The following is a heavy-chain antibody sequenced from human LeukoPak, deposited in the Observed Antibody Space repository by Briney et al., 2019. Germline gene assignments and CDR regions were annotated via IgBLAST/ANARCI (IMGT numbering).Heavy chain of an antibody. D-gene: IGHD1-14*01. V-gene: IGHV1-8*01. CDR1: GYTFTSYD. Sequence: ASVKVSCKASGYTFTSYDIHWVRQAAGQGLEWMGWMNPHSGNAGYAQKSQGRVTMTRDTSISTAYMELSSLTSDDTAVYYCARIPHRIPHNWFDPWGQGTLVTVSS. CDR3: ARIPHRIPHNWFDP. J-gene: IGHJ5*02. CDR2: MNPHSGNA.